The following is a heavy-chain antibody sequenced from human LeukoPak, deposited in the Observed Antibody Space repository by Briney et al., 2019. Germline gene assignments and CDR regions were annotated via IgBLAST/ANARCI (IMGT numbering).Heavy chain of an antibody. CDR2: IKSKTDGGTT. J-gene: IGHJ4*02. CDR1: GFTFSNAW. Sequence: GGSLRLSCAASGFTFSNAWMSCVRKATGKGLEWGGRIKSKTDGGTTDYAAPVKGRFTISRDDSKNTLYLQMNSLKTEDTAVYYCTTAPAGYSSSADRNFDYWGQGTLVTVSS. CDR3: TTAPAGYSSSADRNFDY. D-gene: IGHD6-13*01. V-gene: IGHV3-15*01.